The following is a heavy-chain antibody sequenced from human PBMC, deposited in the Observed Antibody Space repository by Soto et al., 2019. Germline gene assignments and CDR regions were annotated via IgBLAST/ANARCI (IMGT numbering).Heavy chain of an antibody. CDR3: ARLDSGSYPYYYYYGMDV. D-gene: IGHD1-26*01. V-gene: IGHV5-51*01. Sequence: PGESLKISCKGSGYSFTSHWIGWVRQMPGKGLEWMGIIYPGDSNIRYSPSFQGQVTISADKSISTAYLQWSSLKASDTAMYYCARLDSGSYPYYYYYGMDVWGQGTTVTVSS. J-gene: IGHJ6*02. CDR2: IYPGDSNI. CDR1: GYSFTSHW.